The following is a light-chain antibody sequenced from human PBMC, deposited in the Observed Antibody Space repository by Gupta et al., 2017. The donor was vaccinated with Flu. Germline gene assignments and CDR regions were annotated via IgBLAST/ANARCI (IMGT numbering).Light chain of an antibody. J-gene: IGKJ2*01. CDR2: GAS. Sequence: LFLSPGESATLFCRASQNIGRTSLAWVRQIPGQGPSLLIYGASRRATGIPDRFSGTGSGTDFTLTISRLEPGGSAVYYCQQYGASPPRYTFGQGTKLEIK. CDR3: QQYGASPPRYT. CDR1: QNIGRTS. V-gene: IGKV3-20*01.